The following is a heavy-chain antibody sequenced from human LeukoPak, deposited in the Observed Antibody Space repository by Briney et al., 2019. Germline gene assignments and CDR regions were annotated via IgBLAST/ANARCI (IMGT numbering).Heavy chain of an antibody. Sequence: PSGTLSLTCGVSGGSITNTNYWTWVRPPPGKGLEWIGEVNLQGGTNYNPSLMGRVAISVDTSENHISLQLTSVTAADTAVYYCAREGGPYRPLDYSGQGTLVTVFS. CDR1: GGSITNTNY. CDR2: VNLQGGT. CDR3: AREGGPYRPLDY. V-gene: IGHV4-4*02. J-gene: IGHJ4*02.